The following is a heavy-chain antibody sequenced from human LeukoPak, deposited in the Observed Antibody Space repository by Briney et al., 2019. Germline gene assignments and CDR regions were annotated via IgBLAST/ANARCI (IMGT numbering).Heavy chain of an antibody. D-gene: IGHD4-17*01. V-gene: IGHV3-20*04. Sequence: PGGSLRLSCAASGFTFDDYGMIWVRQAPGKGLEWVSYITWNGVGTAYADSMKGRFTVSRDTVKTSLFLQMDSLRAEDTALYYCARSMTTVTTRFFDLWGRGTLVTVSS. CDR3: ARSMTTVTTRFFDL. CDR1: GFTFDDYG. CDR2: ITWNGVGT. J-gene: IGHJ2*01.